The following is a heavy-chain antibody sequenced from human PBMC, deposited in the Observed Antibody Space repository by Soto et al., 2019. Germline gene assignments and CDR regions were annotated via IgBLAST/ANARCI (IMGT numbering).Heavy chain of an antibody. CDR2: INPNSGGT. V-gene: IGHV1-2*04. D-gene: IGHD1-26*01. Sequence: ASVKVSCKASGYTFTGYYMHWVRQAPGQGLEWMGWINPNSGGTNYAKKFQGWVTMTRDTSISTAYMELSRLRSDDTAVYYGARGPIVGTTGDAFDIWGQGTMVTVSS. J-gene: IGHJ3*02. CDR3: ARGPIVGTTGDAFDI. CDR1: GYTFTGYY.